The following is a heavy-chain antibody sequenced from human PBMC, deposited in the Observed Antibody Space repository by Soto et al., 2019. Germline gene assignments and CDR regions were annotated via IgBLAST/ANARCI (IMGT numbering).Heavy chain of an antibody. CDR3: ARGAPPDY. CDR2: TNPGNGNT. D-gene: IGHD3-10*01. CDR1: GYTFPNYA. V-gene: IGHV1-3*01. Sequence: ASVKVSCRASGYTFPNYAMHWVRQAPGQRLEWMGWTNPGNGNTKYSQNFQGRVTITRDTSASTAYMELSGLRSEDTAVYYCARGAPPDYWGLGTLVTVSS. J-gene: IGHJ4*02.